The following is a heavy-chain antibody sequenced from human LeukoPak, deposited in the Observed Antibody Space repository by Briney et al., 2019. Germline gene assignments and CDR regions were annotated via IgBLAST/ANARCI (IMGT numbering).Heavy chain of an antibody. CDR2: ISWNSGSI. V-gene: IGHV3-9*01. CDR3: TRDYAGVVVTANFDY. J-gene: IGHJ4*02. D-gene: IGHD2-21*02. Sequence: PGGSLRLSCAASGFTFDDYAMHWVRQAPGKGLEWVSGISWNSGSIGYADSVKGRFTISRDNAKNSLYLQMNSLKTEDTAVYYCTRDYAGVVVTANFDYWGQGTLVTVSS. CDR1: GFTFDDYA.